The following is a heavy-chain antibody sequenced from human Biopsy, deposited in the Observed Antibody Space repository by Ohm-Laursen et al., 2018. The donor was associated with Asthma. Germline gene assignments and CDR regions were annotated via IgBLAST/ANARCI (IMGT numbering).Heavy chain of an antibody. CDR3: ARSYCGGDCYTPFDY. V-gene: IGHV1-69*01. D-gene: IGHD2-21*01. J-gene: IGHJ4*02. CDR1: GGTFSSDA. Sequence: SSVKVSCKASGGTFSSDAISWVRQAPGQGLEWMGGIMPIFGTPNYAQKFQHRLTITADDSTTTVYMELSSLKLEDTAVYFCARSYCGGDCYTPFDYWGQGSLVTVSS. CDR2: IMPIFGTP.